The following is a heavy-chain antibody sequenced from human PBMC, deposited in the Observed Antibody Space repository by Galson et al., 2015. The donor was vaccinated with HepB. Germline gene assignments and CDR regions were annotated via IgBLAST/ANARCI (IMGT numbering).Heavy chain of an antibody. V-gene: IGHV3-30-3*01. J-gene: IGHJ5*02. CDR2: ISYDGSNK. Sequence: SLRLSCAASGFTFSSYAMHWVRQAPGKGLEWVAVISYDGSNKYYADSVKGRFTTSRDNSKNTLYLQMNSLRAEDTAVYYCARDQGDGYHNWFDPWGQGTLVTVSS. CDR3: ARDQGDGYHNWFDP. CDR1: GFTFSSYA. D-gene: IGHD5-24*01.